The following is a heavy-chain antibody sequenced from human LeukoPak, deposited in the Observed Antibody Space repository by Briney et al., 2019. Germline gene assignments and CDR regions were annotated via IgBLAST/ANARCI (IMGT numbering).Heavy chain of an antibody. J-gene: IGHJ4*02. CDR3: ARHNQQLVFDY. V-gene: IGHV4-59*08. CDR2: IYYSGST. D-gene: IGHD6-13*01. CDR1: GGSISSYY. Sequence: SETLSLTCTVSGGSISSYYWSWIRQPPGKGLEWIGYIYYSGSTNYNPSLKSRVTISVDTSKNQLSLKLSSVAAADTAVYYCARHNQQLVFDYWGQGTLVTVSS.